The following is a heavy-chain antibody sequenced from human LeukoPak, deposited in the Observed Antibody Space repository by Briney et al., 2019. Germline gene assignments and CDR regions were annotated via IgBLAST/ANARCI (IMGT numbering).Heavy chain of an antibody. V-gene: IGHV1-69*13. CDR3: ARERTMIVVVPPPYNWFDP. D-gene: IGHD3-22*01. Sequence: SVKVSCKASGGTFSSHAISWVRQAPGQGLEWVGGIIPIFGTANYAQKFQGRVTITADESTSTAYMELSSLRSEDTAVYYCARERTMIVVVPPPYNWFDPWGQGTLVTVSS. CDR1: GGTFSSHA. CDR2: IIPIFGTA. J-gene: IGHJ5*02.